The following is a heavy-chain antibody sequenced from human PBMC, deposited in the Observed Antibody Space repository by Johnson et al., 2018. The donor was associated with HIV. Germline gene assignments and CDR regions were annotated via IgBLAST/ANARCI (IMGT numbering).Heavy chain of an antibody. V-gene: IGHV3-11*04. Sequence: QVQLVESGGGLVRPGGSLRLSCVASTFTFSGYNMAWIRQAPGKGLECLSYISSSGYSTYYTDSVKGRFTISRDNAKKSLYLQMNSLRAEDTAVYYCARGGRGVRITMIVVVPNDAFDIWGQGTMVTVSS. CDR1: TFTFSGYN. CDR3: ARGGRGVRITMIVVVPNDAFDI. J-gene: IGHJ3*02. D-gene: IGHD3-22*01. CDR2: ISSSGYST.